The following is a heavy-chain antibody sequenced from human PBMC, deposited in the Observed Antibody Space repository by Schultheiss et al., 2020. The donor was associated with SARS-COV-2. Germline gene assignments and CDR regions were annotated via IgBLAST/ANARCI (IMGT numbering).Heavy chain of an antibody. J-gene: IGHJ4*02. CDR3: ARHGSSGYYLDY. CDR2: IYYSGST. Sequence: SQTLSLTCTVSGGSISSYYWSWIRQPAGKGLEWIGYIYYSGSTNYNPSLKSRVTISVDTSKNQFSLKLSSVTAADTAVYYCARHGSSGYYLDYWGQGTLVTVSS. V-gene: IGHV4-59*08. CDR1: GGSISSYY. D-gene: IGHD3-22*01.